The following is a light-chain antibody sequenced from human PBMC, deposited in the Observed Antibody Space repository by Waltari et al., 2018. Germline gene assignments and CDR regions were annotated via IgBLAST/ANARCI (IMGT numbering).Light chain of an antibody. J-gene: IGKJ2*01. CDR1: QSVSRNY. CDR2: DAS. Sequence: ETVLTQSPGTLSLSPGERATLSCRASQSVSRNYLTWYQQKPGQAPRLLIYDASTRATGVPDRFGGSGSGTDFTLTISRLEPEDFAVYYCQQYGDSPPYTFGQGTRLEIK. V-gene: IGKV3-20*01. CDR3: QQYGDSPPYT.